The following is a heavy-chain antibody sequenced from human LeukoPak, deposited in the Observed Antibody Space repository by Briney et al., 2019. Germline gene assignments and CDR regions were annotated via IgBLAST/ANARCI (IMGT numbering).Heavy chain of an antibody. V-gene: IGHV3-7*01. CDR1: GFTFSSYW. CDR3: ARDHGSGSYWEGFDP. J-gene: IGHJ5*02. D-gene: IGHD3-10*01. CDR2: IKKDGSEK. Sequence: TGGSLRLSCAASGFTFSSYWMSWVRQAPGKGLEWVANIKKDGSEKYYVDSVKGQFTISRDNAKNSLSLQMNSLRVEDTAVYYCARDHGSGSYWEGFDPWGQGTLVTVSS.